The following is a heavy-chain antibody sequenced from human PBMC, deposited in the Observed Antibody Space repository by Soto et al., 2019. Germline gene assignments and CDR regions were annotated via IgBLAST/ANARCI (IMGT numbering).Heavy chain of an antibody. CDR2: IYYSGIT. Sequence: PSETLSLTCSVSGGYVSCYYWSWIRQPTGKGLEWIGHIYYSGITKYNPSLKSRVTISVDTSKNQFSLKLNFVTAADTAVYYYERPYYFDYWGQGTLVTVSS. CDR3: ERPYYFDY. J-gene: IGHJ4*02. CDR1: GGYVSCYY. V-gene: IGHV4-59*08.